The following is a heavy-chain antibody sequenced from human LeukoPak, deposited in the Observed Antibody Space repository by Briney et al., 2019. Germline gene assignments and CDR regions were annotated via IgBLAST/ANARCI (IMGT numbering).Heavy chain of an antibody. Sequence: EASVKVSCKTSGYTFSYHYVTWVRQAPGQGLQWMGWISGYNGKTSYARNLEGRVTMTTDTSTTTAYLELRSLTSDDTAIYYCAREETTVWPPYPYYRGQGTLVTVSS. CDR3: AREETTVWPPYPYY. CDR1: GYTFSYHY. CDR2: ISGYNGKT. J-gene: IGHJ4*02. D-gene: IGHD1-14*01. V-gene: IGHV1-18*04.